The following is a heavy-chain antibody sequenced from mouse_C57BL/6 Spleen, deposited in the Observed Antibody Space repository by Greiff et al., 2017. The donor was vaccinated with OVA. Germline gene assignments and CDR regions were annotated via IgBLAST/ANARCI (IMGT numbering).Heavy chain of an antibody. D-gene: IGHD1-1*01. J-gene: IGHJ3*01. CDR2: IYWGDDK. V-gene: IGHV8-12*01. CDR3: AQRDYYGSSYGFAY. Sequence: QVTLKESGPGILQSSQTLSLTCSFSGFSLSTSGMGVSWIRQPSGKGLEWLAHIYWGDDKRYNPFLKSRTIISKKTSRNQLFLTITRVDTADTATYYCAQRDYYGSSYGFAYWGQGTLVTVSA. CDR1: GFSLSTSGMG.